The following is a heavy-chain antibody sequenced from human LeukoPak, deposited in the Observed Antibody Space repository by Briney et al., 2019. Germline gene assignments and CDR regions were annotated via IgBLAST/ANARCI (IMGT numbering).Heavy chain of an antibody. Sequence: SETLSLTCIVSGGSISNYYWSWIRQPAGKGLEWIGRIYTSGSTNYNPSLKSRVTMSIDTSKNQFSLKLSSVTAADTAVYYCARQFDDFWFDYWGQGTLVTVSS. CDR1: GGSISNYY. CDR3: ARQFDDFWFDY. V-gene: IGHV4-4*07. J-gene: IGHJ5*01. D-gene: IGHD3-3*01. CDR2: IYTSGST.